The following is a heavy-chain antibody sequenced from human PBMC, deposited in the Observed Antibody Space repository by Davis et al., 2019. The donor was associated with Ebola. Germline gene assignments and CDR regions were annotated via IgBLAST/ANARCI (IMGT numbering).Heavy chain of an antibody. CDR1: GGSISSYY. J-gene: IGHJ6*02. V-gene: IGHV4-59*01. Sequence: GSLRLSCTVSGGSISSYYWSWIRQPPGKGLEWIGYIHDNGDTKSNPSLKSRVTISVDTSKNQFSLKLSSVTAADTAVYYCARDHTHGMDVWGQGTTVTVSS. D-gene: IGHD5-18*01. CDR2: IHDNGDT. CDR3: ARDHTHGMDV.